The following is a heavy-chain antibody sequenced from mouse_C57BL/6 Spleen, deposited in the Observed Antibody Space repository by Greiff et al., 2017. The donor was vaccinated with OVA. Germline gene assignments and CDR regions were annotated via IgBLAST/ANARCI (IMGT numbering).Heavy chain of an antibody. Sequence: EVKVVESGGGLVKPGGSLKLSCAASGFTFSSYTMSWVRQTPEKRLEWVATISGGGGNTYYPDSVKGRFTISRYNATNTLYLRMSSLGSEDTALYYCARGGLLGFDYWGQGTTLTVSS. CDR3: ARGGLLGFDY. CDR1: GFTFSSYT. V-gene: IGHV5-9*01. J-gene: IGHJ2*01. D-gene: IGHD3-3*01. CDR2: ISGGGGNT.